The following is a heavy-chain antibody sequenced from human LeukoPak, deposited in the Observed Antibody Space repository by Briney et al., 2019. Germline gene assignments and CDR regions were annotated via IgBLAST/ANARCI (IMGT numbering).Heavy chain of an antibody. V-gene: IGHV3-23*01. Sequence: GSLRLSCATSQFKFNNYGMTWVRQAPGKGLEWVSSITGSGGRTQYADSVQGRFTISRDNSKNTLYLQMNSLRVEDTAVYYCAKDPNGDYIGTFDIWGQGTMVTVPS. CDR2: ITGSGGRT. J-gene: IGHJ3*02. CDR1: QFKFNNYG. D-gene: IGHD4-17*01. CDR3: AKDPNGDYIGTFDI.